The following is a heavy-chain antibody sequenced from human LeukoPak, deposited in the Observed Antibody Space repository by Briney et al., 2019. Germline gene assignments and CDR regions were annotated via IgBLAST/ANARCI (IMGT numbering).Heavy chain of an antibody. J-gene: IGHJ4*02. V-gene: IGHV4-59*08. CDR1: GGSISSYY. D-gene: IGHD3-9*01. Sequence: SETLSLTRTVSGGSISSYYWSWIRQPPGKGLEWIGYIYYSGSTNYNPSLKSRVTISVDTSKNQFSLKLSSVTAADTAVYYCARLMRYDILTGYYTADYWGQGTLVTVSS. CDR2: IYYSGST. CDR3: ARLMRYDILTGYYTADY.